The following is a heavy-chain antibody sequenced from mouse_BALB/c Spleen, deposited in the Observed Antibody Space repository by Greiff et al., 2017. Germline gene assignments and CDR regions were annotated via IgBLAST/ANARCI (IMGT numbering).Heavy chain of an antibody. J-gene: IGHJ4*01. D-gene: IGHD4-1*01. CDR3: ARGGLTGTGYAMDY. CDR1: GFTFSSFG. V-gene: IGHV5-17*02. CDR2: ISSGSSTI. Sequence: EVKLVESGGGLVQPGGSRKLSCAASGFTFSSFGMHWVRQAPEKGLEWVAYISSGSSTIYYADTVKGRFTISRDNPKNTLFLQMTSLRSEDTAMYYCARGGLTGTGYAMDYWGQGTSVTVSS.